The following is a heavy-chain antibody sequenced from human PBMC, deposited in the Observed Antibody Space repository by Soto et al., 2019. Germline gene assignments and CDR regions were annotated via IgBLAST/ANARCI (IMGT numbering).Heavy chain of an antibody. Sequence: XGSLRLSCAAAGFSLSRYGLHWIRQAPGKGLDWVAGLWSNGITRCYADSVKGRFTISRETSKNMLYLQMSSLGAEDTAVYYCARHLSYWSLVIDHWGQGTTVTVSS. D-gene: IGHD2-8*02. CDR3: ARHLSYWSLVIDH. CDR2: LWSNGITR. J-gene: IGHJ4*02. CDR1: GFSLSRYG. V-gene: IGHV3-33*01.